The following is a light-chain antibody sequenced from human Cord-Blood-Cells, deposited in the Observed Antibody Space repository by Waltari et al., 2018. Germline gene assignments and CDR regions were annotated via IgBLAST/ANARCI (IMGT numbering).Light chain of an antibody. Sequence: QSALTQPASVCGSPGQSITISCTGTSSDVGSYNLVSWYQQHPGKAPKLMIYEGSKRPSGVSSRFSGSKSGNTALLTISGLQAEDEAVYYCCSYAGSWVFGGGTKLTVL. J-gene: IGLJ3*02. CDR3: CSYAGSWV. CDR1: SSDVGSYNL. V-gene: IGLV2-23*01. CDR2: EGS.